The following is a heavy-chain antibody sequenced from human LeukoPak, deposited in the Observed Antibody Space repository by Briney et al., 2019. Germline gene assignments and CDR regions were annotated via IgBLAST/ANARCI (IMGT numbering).Heavy chain of an antibody. V-gene: IGHV3-30*19. Sequence: PGRSLRLSCSASGFTFSSFGMHWVRQAPGKGLEWVAVISYDGSNKYYADSVKGRFTISRDNSKNTLYLQMNSLRAEDTAVYYCARDYDFWSGPDYWGQGTLVTVSS. CDR1: GFTFSSFG. CDR3: ARDYDFWSGPDY. D-gene: IGHD3-3*01. J-gene: IGHJ4*02. CDR2: ISYDGSNK.